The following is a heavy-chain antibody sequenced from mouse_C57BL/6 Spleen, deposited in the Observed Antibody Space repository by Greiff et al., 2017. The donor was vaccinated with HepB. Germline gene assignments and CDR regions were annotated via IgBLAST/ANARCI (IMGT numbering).Heavy chain of an antibody. CDR1: GYTFTSYG. J-gene: IGHJ4*01. V-gene: IGHV1-81*01. D-gene: IGHD2-4*01. CDR2: IYPRSGNT. Sequence: QVQLQQSGAELARPGASVKLSCKASGYTFTSYGISWVKQRTGQGLEWFGEIYPRSGNTYYNEKFKGKATLTADKSSSTAYMELRSLTSEDSAVYFCARRGPMIRGAMDYWGQGTSVTVSS. CDR3: ARRGPMIRGAMDY.